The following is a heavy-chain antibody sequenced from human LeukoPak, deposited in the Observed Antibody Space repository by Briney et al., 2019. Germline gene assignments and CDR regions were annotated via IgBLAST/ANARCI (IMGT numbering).Heavy chain of an antibody. CDR2: IYYSGST. D-gene: IGHD2-15*01. CDR3: ASDPRRDMNY. Sequence: PSETLSLTCTVSGGSISSSSYYWGWIRQPPGKGLEWIGSIYYSGSTYYNPSLKSRVTISVDTSKNQFSLKLSSVTAADTAVYYCASDPRRDMNYWGQGTLVTVSS. V-gene: IGHV4-39*07. CDR1: GGSISSSSYY. J-gene: IGHJ4*02.